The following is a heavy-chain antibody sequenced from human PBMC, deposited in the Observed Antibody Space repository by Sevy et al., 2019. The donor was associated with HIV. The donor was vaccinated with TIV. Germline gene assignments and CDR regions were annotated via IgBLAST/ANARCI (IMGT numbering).Heavy chain of an antibody. CDR2: INESGII. CDR3: ARSPPVVVVPGAPSWFDP. D-gene: IGHD2-2*01. V-gene: IGHV4-34*01. Sequence: SETLSLTCAVHDGSFSGYYWNWIRQLPGKGLEWIGEINESGIIYYNPSLKSRVTISVDTSKKQFSLKLDSVTAADTAVYFCARSPPVVVVPGAPSWFDPWGQGTLVTVSS. J-gene: IGHJ5*02. CDR1: DGSFSGYY.